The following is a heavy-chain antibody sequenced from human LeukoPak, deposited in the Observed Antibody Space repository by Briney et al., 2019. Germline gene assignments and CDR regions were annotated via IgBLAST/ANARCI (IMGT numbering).Heavy chain of an antibody. D-gene: IGHD1-26*01. Sequence: PGRSLRLSCAASGFTFDDYAMHWVRQAPGKGLEWVSGISWNSGSIGYADSVKGRFTISRDNAKNSLYLQMNSLRAEDTALYYCAKDLSGSYLFDAFDIWGQGTMVTVSS. V-gene: IGHV3-9*01. CDR1: GFTFDDYA. CDR3: AKDLSGSYLFDAFDI. J-gene: IGHJ3*02. CDR2: ISWNSGSI.